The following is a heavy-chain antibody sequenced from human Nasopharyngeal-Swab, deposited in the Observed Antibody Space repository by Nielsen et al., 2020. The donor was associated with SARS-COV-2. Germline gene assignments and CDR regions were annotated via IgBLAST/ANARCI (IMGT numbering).Heavy chain of an antibody. CDR2: INHSGST. D-gene: IGHD6-19*01. V-gene: IGHV4-34*01. J-gene: IGHJ5*02. Sequence: VRQMPGKGLEWIGEINHSGSTNYNPSLKSRVTISVDTSKNQFSLKLSSVTAADTAVYYCARAGYSSGWYVWFDPWGQGTLVTVSS. CDR3: ARAGYSSGWYVWFDP.